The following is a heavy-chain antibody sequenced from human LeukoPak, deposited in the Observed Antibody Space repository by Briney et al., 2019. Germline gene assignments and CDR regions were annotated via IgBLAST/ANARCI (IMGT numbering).Heavy chain of an antibody. J-gene: IGHJ4*02. CDR1: GYSFATYW. CDR3: ARLRTYGDYAINY. CDR2: IYAGGSDT. D-gene: IGHD4-17*01. Sequence: KHGESLKISCKGSGYSFATYWIGWVRQMPGKGLEWMGIIYAGGSDTRYSPSFQGQVTISADKSINTAYLQWSSLKASDTAMYYCARLRTYGDYAINYWGQGTLVTVSS. V-gene: IGHV5-51*01.